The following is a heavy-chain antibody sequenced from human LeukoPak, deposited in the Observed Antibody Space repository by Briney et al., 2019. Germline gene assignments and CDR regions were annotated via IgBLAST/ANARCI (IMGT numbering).Heavy chain of an antibody. J-gene: IGHJ3*02. V-gene: IGHV1-2*02. D-gene: IGHD3-3*01. CDR2: INPNSGGT. CDR3: ARVLGGPITIFGVVIDSDAFDI. Sequence: ASVKVSCKASGYTFTGYYMHWVRQVPGQGLEWMGWINPNSGGTNYAQKFQGRVTMTRDTSISTAYMELSRLRSDDTAVYYCARVLGGPITIFGVVIDSDAFDIWGQGTMVTVSS. CDR1: GYTFTGYY.